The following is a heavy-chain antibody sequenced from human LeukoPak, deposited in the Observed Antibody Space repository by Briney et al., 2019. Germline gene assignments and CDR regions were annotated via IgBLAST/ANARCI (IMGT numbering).Heavy chain of an antibody. V-gene: IGHV1-18*01. CDR3: ARARTRWMTTVTTPRYYCYMDA. Sequence: ASVTVSCTASGYTFTSYGISWVRQAPGQGLEWMGGISAYNGNTNYAQKLQGRVTMTTDTSTSTAYMTLRSLRSDDTAVYYCARARTRWMTTVTTPRYYCYMDAWGKGTTVTVSS. CDR1: GYTFTSYG. J-gene: IGHJ6*03. CDR2: ISAYNGNT. D-gene: IGHD4-17*01.